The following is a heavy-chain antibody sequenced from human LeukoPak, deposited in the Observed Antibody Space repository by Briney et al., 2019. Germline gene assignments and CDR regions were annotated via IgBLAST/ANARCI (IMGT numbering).Heavy chain of an antibody. V-gene: IGHV3-23*01. CDR2: FSGTGGGT. CDR3: TRYNNDHFDY. D-gene: IGHD1-14*01. CDR1: GFTFSSYA. J-gene: IGHJ4*02. Sequence: GGSLRLSCAVSGFTFSSYAMNWVRQAPGKGLEWVSTFSGTGGGTSYADSVKGRFTISRDNSKNTMSVQMDDLRAEDTAVYYCTRYNNDHFDYWGQGTLVTVSS.